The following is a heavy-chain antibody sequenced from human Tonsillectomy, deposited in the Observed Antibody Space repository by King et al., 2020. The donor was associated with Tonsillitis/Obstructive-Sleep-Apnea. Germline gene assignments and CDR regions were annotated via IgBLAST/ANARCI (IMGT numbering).Heavy chain of an antibody. CDR3: ARGRGYSYGYYFYY. J-gene: IGHJ4*02. Sequence: VQLQESGPGLVKPSETLSLTCTVSGGSISSYYWSWIRQPPGKGLEWIAYIYYSGSTNYNPSLKSRVTISIDTSKNQFSLKLSSVTAADTAVYYCARGRGYSYGYYFYYWGQGTLVTVSS. V-gene: IGHV4-59*01. D-gene: IGHD5-18*01. CDR1: GGSISSYY. CDR2: IYYSGST.